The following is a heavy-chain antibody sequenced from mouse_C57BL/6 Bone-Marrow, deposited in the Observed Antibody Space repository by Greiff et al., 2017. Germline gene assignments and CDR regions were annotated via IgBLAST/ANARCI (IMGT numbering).Heavy chain of an antibody. CDR3: ALYYYGRNAMDY. D-gene: IGHD1-1*01. V-gene: IGHV1-53*01. CDR2: INPSNGGT. Sequence: QVQLLQSGTELVKPGASVKLSCKASGYTFTSYWMHWVKQRPGQGLEWIGNINPSNGGTNYNEKFKSKATLTVDKSTSTAYMQLSSLTSEDSAIYYCALYYYGRNAMDYWGQGTSVTVSS. CDR1: GYTFTSYW. J-gene: IGHJ4*01.